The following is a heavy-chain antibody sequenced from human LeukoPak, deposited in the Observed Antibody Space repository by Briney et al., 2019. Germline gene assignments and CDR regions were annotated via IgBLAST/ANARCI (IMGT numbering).Heavy chain of an antibody. J-gene: IGHJ4*02. V-gene: IGHV4-59*08. D-gene: IGHD3-22*01. CDR2: IYYSGST. Sequence: SETLSLTCTVSGGSISSYYWSWIRQPPGKGPEWIGYIYYSGSTKYNPALKSRVTISVDTSKNQFSLKLSSATAADTAVYYCARHRYDSSGYYNFDYWGQGTLVTVSS. CDR1: GGSISSYY. CDR3: ARHRYDSSGYYNFDY.